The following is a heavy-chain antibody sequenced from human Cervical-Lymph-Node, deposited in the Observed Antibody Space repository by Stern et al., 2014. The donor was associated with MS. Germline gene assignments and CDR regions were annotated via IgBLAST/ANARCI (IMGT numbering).Heavy chain of an antibody. CDR1: GYTFNTYG. V-gene: IGHV1-18*01. CDR3: ARGRRGYDAFDI. Sequence: QVQLVQSGAEVKKPGASVKVSCKASGYTFNTYGISWVRQAPGQGLEWMGWISVYSGYTNFAQTIQGRVTITTDTSTSTAYMELRSLRSDDTAVYYCARGRRGYDAFDIWGQGTMVTVSS. D-gene: IGHD6-13*01. CDR2: ISVYSGYT. J-gene: IGHJ3*02.